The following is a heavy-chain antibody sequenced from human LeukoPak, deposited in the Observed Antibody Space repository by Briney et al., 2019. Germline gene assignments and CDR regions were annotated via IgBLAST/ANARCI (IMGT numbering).Heavy chain of an antibody. CDR1: GFTVSSNH. Sequence: PGGSLRLSCAASGFTVSSNHMSWVREAPGKGLEWVSVIYSGGSTYYADSVKGRFTISRDNSKNTLYLQMNSLRAEDTAVYHCARDPYYYDSGSFAAFDIWGQGTMVTVSS. V-gene: IGHV3-53*01. CDR2: IYSGGST. CDR3: ARDPYYYDSGSFAAFDI. J-gene: IGHJ3*02. D-gene: IGHD3-10*01.